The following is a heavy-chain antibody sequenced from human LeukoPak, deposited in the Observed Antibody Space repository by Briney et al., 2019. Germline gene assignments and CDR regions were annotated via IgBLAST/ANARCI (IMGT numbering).Heavy chain of an antibody. CDR1: EFTVSSNY. J-gene: IGHJ3*02. V-gene: IGHV3-53*01. Sequence: GGSLRLSCAASEFTVSSNYMSWGRQAPGKGLEWVSVMYSGGSTYYADSVKGRFTISRDNSKNTLYLQMNSLRAEDTAVYYCARDSSGWFGDPDAFDIWGQGTMVTVSS. CDR3: ARDSSGWFGDPDAFDI. CDR2: MYSGGST. D-gene: IGHD6-19*01.